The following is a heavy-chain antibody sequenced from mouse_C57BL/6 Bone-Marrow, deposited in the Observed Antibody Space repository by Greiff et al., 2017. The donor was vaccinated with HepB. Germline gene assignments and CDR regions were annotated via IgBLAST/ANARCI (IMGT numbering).Heavy chain of an antibody. CDR3: LLCFDY. V-gene: IGHV1-9*01. Sequence: QVQLQQSGAELMKPGASVKLSCKATGYTFTGYWLEWVKQRSGHGLVWIGVIVPGSGSTNYNEKFKGKATLTADTSSNTAYMQLSSRTTEDSAIYYCLLCFDYGGQGTTLTVSS. J-gene: IGHJ2*01. D-gene: IGHD1-1*01. CDR1: GYTFTGYW. CDR2: IVPGSGST.